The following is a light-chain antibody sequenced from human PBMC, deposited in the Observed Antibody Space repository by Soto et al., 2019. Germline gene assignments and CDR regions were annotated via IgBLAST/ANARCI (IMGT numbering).Light chain of an antibody. CDR1: QSVRDN. J-gene: IGKJ3*01. Sequence: EIVMTQSPATLSVSPGERATLSCRASQSVRDNLAWYQQKPGQAPGLLIYGASIRATGIPARFSGSGSDTEFPLTISSLQSEDFATDYCHQYDNWPLTFGPGTKVDIK. V-gene: IGKV3-15*01. CDR2: GAS. CDR3: HQYDNWPLT.